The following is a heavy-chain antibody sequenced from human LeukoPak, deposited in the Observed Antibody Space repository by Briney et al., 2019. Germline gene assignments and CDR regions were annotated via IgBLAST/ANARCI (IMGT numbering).Heavy chain of an antibody. V-gene: IGHV3-7*01. J-gene: IGHJ5*02. Sequence: SGGSLRLSCAASGFTFSSYAMSWVRQAPGKGLEWVANIKQDGNEKYYVDSVKGRFTISRDNAKNSLYLQMNSLRAEDTAVYYCAKDNGSSGWYRTGFDPWGQGTLVTVSS. CDR2: IKQDGNEK. CDR1: GFTFSSYA. D-gene: IGHD6-19*01. CDR3: AKDNGSSGWYRTGFDP.